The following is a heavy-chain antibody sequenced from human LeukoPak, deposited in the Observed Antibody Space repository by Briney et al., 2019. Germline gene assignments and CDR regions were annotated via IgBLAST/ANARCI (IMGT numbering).Heavy chain of an antibody. J-gene: IGHJ4*02. V-gene: IGHV3-23*01. Sequence: GGSLRLSCAGSGFIVSSNYMSWVRQAAGKGLEWVSGISGSGGSTYYADSVKGRFTISRDNSKNTLYLQMNSLRAEDAAVYYCAKKNGAGYGSGSYFDHWGQGTLVTVSS. D-gene: IGHD3-10*01. CDR2: ISGSGGST. CDR1: GFIVSSNY. CDR3: AKKNGAGYGSGSYFDH.